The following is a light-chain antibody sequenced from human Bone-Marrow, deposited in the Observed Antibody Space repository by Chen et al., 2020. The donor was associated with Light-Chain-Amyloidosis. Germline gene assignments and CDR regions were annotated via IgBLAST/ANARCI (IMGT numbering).Light chain of an antibody. Sequence: SYELTQPPSVSVTPGQTARITCSGDDLPRKYAYWYQQKPGQAPVLVIHRDTERTSGISERFSVSSSGTTATLSIRGVQAEDEADYHCQSADSSGTYEVIFGGGTRLTVL. CDR1: DLPRKY. CDR2: RDT. V-gene: IGLV3-25*03. J-gene: IGLJ2*01. CDR3: QSADSSGTYEVI.